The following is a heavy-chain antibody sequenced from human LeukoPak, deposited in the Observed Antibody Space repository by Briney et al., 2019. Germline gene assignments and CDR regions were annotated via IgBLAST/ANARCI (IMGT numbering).Heavy chain of an antibody. V-gene: IGHV3-23*01. CDR2: ISGSGIHT. D-gene: IGHD5-24*01. CDR1: RFTFSTYA. J-gene: IGHJ6*02. CDR3: AKALSTDGYNYEKALDV. Sequence: GGSLRLSCAASRFTFSTYAMAWVRQAPGKGPEWVSGISGSGIHTYYPDSVKGRVTISRDNSKKMLYIHMSSLRVEDTAVYYCAKALSTDGYNYEKALDVWGQGTTVTVSS.